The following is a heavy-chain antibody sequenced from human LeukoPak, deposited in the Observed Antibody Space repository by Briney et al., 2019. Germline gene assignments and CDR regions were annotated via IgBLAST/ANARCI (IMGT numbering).Heavy chain of an antibody. V-gene: IGHV1-18*01. CDR1: GYTFTSYG. CDR2: ISAYNGNT. Sequence: ASVKVSCKASGYTFTSYGISWVRQAPGQGLEWMGWISAYNGNTNYAQKRQGRVTMTTDTSTSTAYMELRSLRSDDTAVYYCARAHMTTVTDNFDYWGQGTLVTVSS. D-gene: IGHD4-17*01. J-gene: IGHJ4*02. CDR3: ARAHMTTVTDNFDY.